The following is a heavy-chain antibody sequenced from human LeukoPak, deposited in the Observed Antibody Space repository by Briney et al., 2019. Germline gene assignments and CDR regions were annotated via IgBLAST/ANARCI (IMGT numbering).Heavy chain of an antibody. CDR1: RFNFRTYA. CDR2: ITGSGGST. CDR3: AKGSYCSGGSCYLRYFQH. V-gene: IGHV3-23*01. J-gene: IGHJ1*01. D-gene: IGHD2-15*01. Sequence: GGSLRLSCAASRFNFRTYAMSWIRQAPGKGLEWVSTITGSGGSTYYTDSVKGRFTISRDNSKNTLFLQMNSLRAEDTAVYYCAKGSYCSGGSCYLRYFQHWGQGTLVTVSS.